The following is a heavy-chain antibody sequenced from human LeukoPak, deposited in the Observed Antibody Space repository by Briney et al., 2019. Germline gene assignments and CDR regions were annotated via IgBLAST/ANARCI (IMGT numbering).Heavy chain of an antibody. CDR1: GYTFTSYG. CDR2: ISAYNGNT. D-gene: IGHD3-9*01. CDR3: ARGPRYYDILTGYWWFDP. Sequence: ASVKVSCKASGYTFTSYGISWVRQAPGQGLELMGWISAYNGNTNYAQKLQGRVTMTTDTSTSTAYMELRSLRSDDTAVYYCARGPRYYDILTGYWWFDPWGQGTLVTVSS. V-gene: IGHV1-18*01. J-gene: IGHJ5*02.